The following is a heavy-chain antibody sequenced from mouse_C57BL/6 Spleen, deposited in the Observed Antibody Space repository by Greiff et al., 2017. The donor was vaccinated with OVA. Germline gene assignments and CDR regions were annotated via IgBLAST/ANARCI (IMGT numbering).Heavy chain of an antibody. CDR2: IYPGDGDT. D-gene: IGHD1-1*01. CDR1: GYAFSSYW. J-gene: IGHJ4*01. Sequence: VQLQQSGAELVKPGASVKISCKASGYAFSSYWMNWVKQRPGKGLEWIGQIYPGDGDTNYNGKFKGKATLTAAKSSSTAYMQLSSLTSEDSAVYFCARSITTVVATDYAMDYWGQGTSVTVSS. CDR3: ARSITTVVATDYAMDY. V-gene: IGHV1-80*01.